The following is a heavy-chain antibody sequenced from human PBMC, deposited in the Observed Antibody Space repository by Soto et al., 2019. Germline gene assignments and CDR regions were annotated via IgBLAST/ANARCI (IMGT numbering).Heavy chain of an antibody. CDR1: GFTFSSYG. CDR2: IWYDGSNK. V-gene: IGHV3-33*01. D-gene: IGHD6-13*01. CDR3: ARDIAAAGTSYYYYGMDD. Sequence: QVQLVESGGGVVQPGRSLRLSCAASGFTFSSYGMHWVRQAPGKGLEWVAVIWYDGSNKYYADSVKGRFTISRDNSKNTLYLQMNSLRAEDTAVYYCARDIAAAGTSYYYYGMDDWGQGTTVTVSS. J-gene: IGHJ6*02.